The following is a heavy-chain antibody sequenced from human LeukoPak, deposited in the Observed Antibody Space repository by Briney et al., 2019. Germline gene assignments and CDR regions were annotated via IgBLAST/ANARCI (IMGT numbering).Heavy chain of an antibody. J-gene: IGHJ4*02. CDR1: GFTFSSYW. D-gene: IGHD3-22*01. CDR3: ARDWSITMIVVVRGDY. V-gene: IGHV3-7*01. CDR2: IKQDGSEK. Sequence: PGGSLRLSCAASGFTFSSYWMSWVRQAPGKGLEWVANIKQDGSEKYFLDSVKGRFTISRDNAKNSLYLQMNSLRAEDTAVYYCARDWSITMIVVVRGDYWGQGTLVTVSS.